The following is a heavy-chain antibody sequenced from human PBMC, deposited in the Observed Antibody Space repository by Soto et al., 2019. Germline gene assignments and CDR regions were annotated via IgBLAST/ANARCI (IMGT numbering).Heavy chain of an antibody. CDR1: GGTFSSYA. J-gene: IGHJ4*02. V-gene: IGHV1-69*06. CDR2: IIPIFGTA. D-gene: IGHD3-3*01. CDR3: AREYYDFWSGYYSPLY. Sequence: SVKVSCKASGGTFSSYAISWVRQATGQGLEWMGGIIPIFGTANYAQKFQGRVTITADKSTSTAYMELSSLRSEDTAVYYCAREYYDFWSGYYSPLYWGQGTLVPVSS.